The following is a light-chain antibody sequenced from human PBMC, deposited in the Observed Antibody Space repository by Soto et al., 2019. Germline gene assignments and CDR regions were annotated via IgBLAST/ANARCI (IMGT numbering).Light chain of an antibody. CDR2: DAS. J-gene: IGKJ5*01. CDR1: QSVSGNH. V-gene: IGKV3D-20*01. Sequence: EIVLTQSPATLSLSPGERATLSCGASQSVSGNHLAWYQQKPGLAPRLLIYDASSRSTGIADRFSGSGSGTDFTLFINRLEPEDFAMYYCQQYGGSQITFGQGTRLEIK. CDR3: QQYGGSQIT.